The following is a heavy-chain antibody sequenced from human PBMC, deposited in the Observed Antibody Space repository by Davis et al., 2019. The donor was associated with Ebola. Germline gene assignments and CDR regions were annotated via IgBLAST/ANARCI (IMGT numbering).Heavy chain of an antibody. D-gene: IGHD1-20*01. CDR3: AITGTTYYYYYMDV. J-gene: IGHJ6*03. CDR1: GYTFTSYG. V-gene: IGHV1-18*01. CDR2: ISAYNGNT. Sequence: ASVQVSCNAPGYTFTSYGISWLRQAPGQGLEWMGWISAYNGNTNYVQKLQGRVTMTTDTSTSTAYMELRSLRSDDTAVYYCAITGTTYYYYYMDVWGKGTTVTVSS.